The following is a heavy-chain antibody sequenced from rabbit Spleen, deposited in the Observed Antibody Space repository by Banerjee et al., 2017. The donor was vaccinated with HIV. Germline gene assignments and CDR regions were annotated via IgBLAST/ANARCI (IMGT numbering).Heavy chain of an antibody. CDR3: VRDRAMIGGDYCPYYFDL. Sequence: QEQLVESGGGLVQPGGSLKLSCKASGFDFRSYGVSWVRQAPGKGPEWIAYIDPFFGSTYYASWVNGRFPISSHNAQNTLYLHLNSLTAADTATYFCVRDRAMIGGDYCPYYFDLWGPGTLVTV. CDR2: IDPFFGST. CDR1: GFDFRSYG. V-gene: IGHV1S47*01. D-gene: IGHD2-1*01. J-gene: IGHJ4*01.